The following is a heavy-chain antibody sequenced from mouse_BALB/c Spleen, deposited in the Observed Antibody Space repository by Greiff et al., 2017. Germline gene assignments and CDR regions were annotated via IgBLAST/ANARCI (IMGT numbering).Heavy chain of an antibody. CDR3: ARGDYGYDEALGAMDY. CDR1: GYAFSSYW. Sequence: VQLQQSGAELVRPGSSVKISCKASGYAFSSYWMNWVKQRPGQGLEWIGQIYPGDGDTNYNGKFKGKATLTADKSSSTAYMQLSSLTSEDSAVYFCARGDYGYDEALGAMDYWGQGTSVTVSS. D-gene: IGHD2-2*01. V-gene: IGHV1-80*01. J-gene: IGHJ4*01. CDR2: IYPGDGDT.